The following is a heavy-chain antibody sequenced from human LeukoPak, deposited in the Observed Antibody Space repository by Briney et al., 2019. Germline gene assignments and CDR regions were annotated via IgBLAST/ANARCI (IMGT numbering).Heavy chain of an antibody. CDR1: GFTFSSYA. Sequence: GGSLRLSCAVSGFTFSSYAMSWVRQAPGKGLEWVSTFSGSNGSTYYADSVKGRFTISRDNSKSTLYLQMNSLRAEDTAVYYCAKDRWFGESRPAHFDCWGQGTLVTVSS. D-gene: IGHD3-10*01. J-gene: IGHJ4*02. CDR3: AKDRWFGESRPAHFDC. V-gene: IGHV3-23*01. CDR2: FSGSNGST.